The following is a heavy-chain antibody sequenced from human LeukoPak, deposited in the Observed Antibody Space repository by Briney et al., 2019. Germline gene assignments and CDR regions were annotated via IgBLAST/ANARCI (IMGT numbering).Heavy chain of an antibody. Sequence: GGSLRLCCAASGFTFRDFGMNWVHQIAGKGLEWVSAISGSGGSTYYADTVKGRFTISRDNSKNTLYLQMNSLRAEDTAVYYCAKSIRGVPALFDYWGQGTLVTVSS. CDR3: AKSIRGVPALFDY. V-gene: IGHV3-23*01. CDR2: ISGSGGST. J-gene: IGHJ4*02. CDR1: GFTFRDFG. D-gene: IGHD2-2*01.